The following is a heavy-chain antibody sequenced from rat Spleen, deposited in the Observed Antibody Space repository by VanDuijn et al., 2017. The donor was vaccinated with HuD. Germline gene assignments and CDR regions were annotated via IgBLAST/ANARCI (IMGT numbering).Heavy chain of an antibody. Sequence: EVQLVESGGGLVQPGRSLKLSCAASGFTFSNFDMAWVRQAPTKGLEWVTSISPSGVTYYRDSVKGRFTISRDNAKSTLYLQMDSLRYEDTATYYCARRAGTPDGYFDFWGPGTMVTVSS. CDR3: ARRAGTPDGYFDF. CDR2: ISPSGVT. V-gene: IGHV5-25*01. D-gene: IGHD5-1*01. CDR1: GFTFSNFD. J-gene: IGHJ1*01.